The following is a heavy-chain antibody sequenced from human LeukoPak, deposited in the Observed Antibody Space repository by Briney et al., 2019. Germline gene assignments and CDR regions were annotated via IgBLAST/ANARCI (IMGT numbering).Heavy chain of an antibody. Sequence: GGSLRLSCVGSGFLFSGHYMNWVRQAPGKGLEWVANIDQHGTDKQYVASVRGRFAISRDNTKNSVYLQMDNLRVEDTAVYYCAKAVVAADSFEYWGQGTQVIVSS. CDR2: IDQHGTDK. D-gene: IGHD2-15*01. J-gene: IGHJ4*02. CDR3: AKAVVAADSFEY. CDR1: GFLFSGHY. V-gene: IGHV3-7*01.